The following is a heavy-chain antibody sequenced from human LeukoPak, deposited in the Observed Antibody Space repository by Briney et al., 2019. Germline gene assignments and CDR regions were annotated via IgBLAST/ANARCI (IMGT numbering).Heavy chain of an antibody. CDR2: IYPGDSDT. J-gene: IGHJ6*03. CDR3: ARLSRNGYDSYNYYMDV. D-gene: IGHD1-1*01. V-gene: IGHV5-51*01. CDR1: GYSFTSYW. Sequence: GESLKISCKGSGYSFTSYWIGWVRQMPGKGLEWMGIIYPGDSDTRYSPSFQGQVTISADKSISTAYLQWSSLKASDTAMYYCARLSRNGYDSYNYYMDVWGKGTTVTVSS.